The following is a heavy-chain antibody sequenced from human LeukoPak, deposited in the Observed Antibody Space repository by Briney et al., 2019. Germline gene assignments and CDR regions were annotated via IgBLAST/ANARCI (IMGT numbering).Heavy chain of an antibody. D-gene: IGHD3-9*01. Sequence: SETLSLTCTVSGGSISSYYWSRIRQPPGKGLEWIGYIYYSGSTNYNPSLKSRVTISVDTSKNQFSLKLSSVTAADTAVYYCARHQAVRYFDWLLHDAFDIWGQGTMVTVSS. CDR2: IYYSGST. CDR1: GGSISSYY. J-gene: IGHJ3*02. CDR3: ARHQAVRYFDWLLHDAFDI. V-gene: IGHV4-59*08.